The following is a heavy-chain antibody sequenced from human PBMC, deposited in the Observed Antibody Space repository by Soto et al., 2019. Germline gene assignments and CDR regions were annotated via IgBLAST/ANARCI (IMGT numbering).Heavy chain of an antibody. D-gene: IGHD2-15*01. CDR3: SKGRWTVGHCSGRICYDGMDV. V-gene: IGHV1-2*02. CDR2: INPKNGDT. Sequence: ASVKVSCKASGYMFIGLSLHWVRQAPGQGLEWLGWINPKNGDTNYAQKFHGRVTMTRDTSINTVYMELNSLKSDDTAVYYCSKGRWTVGHCSGRICYDGMDVWGQGTTVTVSS. J-gene: IGHJ6*02. CDR1: GYMFIGLS.